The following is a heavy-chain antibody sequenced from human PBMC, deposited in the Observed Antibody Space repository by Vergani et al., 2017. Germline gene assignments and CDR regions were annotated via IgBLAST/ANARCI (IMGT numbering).Heavy chain of an antibody. CDR1: GFTFSNFG. J-gene: IGHJ4*02. CDR3: AKYLRDSPDGLPDS. Sequence: QVQLVESAGGVVQPGGSLRLSCAASGFTFSNFGMHWIRQAPGKGLEWLAYIRKDGINTKYRDDVKGRFTVSRGNSKDILYLQMDSLRSEDTALYSCAKYLRDSPDGLPDSWGPGTLVIVSS. D-gene: IGHD2-21*02. CDR2: IRKDGINT. V-gene: IGHV3-30*02.